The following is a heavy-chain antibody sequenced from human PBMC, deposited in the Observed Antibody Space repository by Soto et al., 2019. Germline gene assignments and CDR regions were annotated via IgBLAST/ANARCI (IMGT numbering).Heavy chain of an antibody. CDR1: GYTFTSYG. J-gene: IGHJ6*02. D-gene: IGHD4-17*01. CDR3: ARDRVTTGYYCYGMDV. Sequence: QVQLVQSGAEVKKPGASVKVSCKASGYTFTSYGISWVRQAPGQGLEWMGWISAYNGNTNYAQKLQGRVTMTTDTSTSTAYMELRSLRSDDTDVYYCARDRVTTGYYCYGMDVWGQGTTVTVSS. V-gene: IGHV1-18*04. CDR2: ISAYNGNT.